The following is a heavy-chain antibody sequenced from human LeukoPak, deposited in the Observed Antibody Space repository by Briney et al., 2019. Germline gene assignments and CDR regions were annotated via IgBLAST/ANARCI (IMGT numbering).Heavy chain of an antibody. D-gene: IGHD1-1*01. CDR2: INDSGST. Sequence: SETLSLTCTVSGGSISSYYWSWIRQPPGKGLEWIGYINDSGSTNSNPSLKSRVTMSVDTSKNQFSLKLSSVTAADMAVYYCTRRGRNNWGEGNDYWGQGTLVTVSS. CDR1: GGSISSYY. J-gene: IGHJ4*02. CDR3: TRRGRNNWGEGNDY. V-gene: IGHV4-59*08.